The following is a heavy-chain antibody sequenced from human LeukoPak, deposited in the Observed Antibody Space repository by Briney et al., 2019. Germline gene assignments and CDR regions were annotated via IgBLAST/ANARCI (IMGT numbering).Heavy chain of an antibody. CDR1: GYTFTGYY. Sequence: GASVKVSCKASGYTFTGYYMHWVRQAPGQGLEWMGWINPNSGGTNYAQKFQGRVTMTRDTSISTAYLELNRLRSDDTAVYYCARDLGRYDSNQGPLDAFDIWGQGTMVTVSS. J-gene: IGHJ3*02. D-gene: IGHD3-22*01. CDR3: ARDLGRYDSNQGPLDAFDI. CDR2: INPNSGGT. V-gene: IGHV1-2*02.